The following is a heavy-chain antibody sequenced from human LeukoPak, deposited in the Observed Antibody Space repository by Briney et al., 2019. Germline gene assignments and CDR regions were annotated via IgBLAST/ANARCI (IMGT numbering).Heavy chain of an antibody. CDR2: ISSSSSTI. J-gene: IGHJ6*03. CDR1: GFTFSSYS. Sequence: GGSLRLSCAASGFTFSSYSMNWVRQAPGKGLEWVSYISSSSSTIYYADSVKGRFTISRDNAKNSLYLQMNSLRAEDTAVYYCARDYIVVVPAAHDYYYYYMDVWGKGTTVTVSS. CDR3: ARDYIVVVPAAHDYYYYYMDV. D-gene: IGHD2-2*01. V-gene: IGHV3-48*01.